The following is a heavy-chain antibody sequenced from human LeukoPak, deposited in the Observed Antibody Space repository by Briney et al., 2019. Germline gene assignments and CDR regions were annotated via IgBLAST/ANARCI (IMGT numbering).Heavy chain of an antibody. CDR1: GGSISSGGYS. Sequence: SETLSLTCAVSGGSISSGGYSWSWIRQPPGKGLEWIGYIYHSGSTYYNPSLKSRVTISVDTSKNQFSLKLSSVTAADTAVYYCARAAWNYVYWGQGTLVTVSS. D-gene: IGHD1-7*01. V-gene: IGHV4-30-2*05. J-gene: IGHJ4*02. CDR3: ARAAWNYVY. CDR2: IYHSGST.